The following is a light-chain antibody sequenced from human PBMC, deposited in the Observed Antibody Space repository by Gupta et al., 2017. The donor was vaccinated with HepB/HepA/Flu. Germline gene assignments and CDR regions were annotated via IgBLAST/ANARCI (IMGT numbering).Light chain of an antibody. CDR1: SSNIGAGYD. CDR2: GNS. J-gene: IGLJ3*02. Sequence: QSVLTQPPSVSGAPGQRVPISCTGSSSNIGAGYDVNWYQQLPGTAPKLLISGNSNRPSGVPDRFSGSKSGTSASLAITGLQAEDEADYYCQSYDSSLSAWVFGGGTKLTVL. V-gene: IGLV1-40*01. CDR3: QSYDSSLSAWV.